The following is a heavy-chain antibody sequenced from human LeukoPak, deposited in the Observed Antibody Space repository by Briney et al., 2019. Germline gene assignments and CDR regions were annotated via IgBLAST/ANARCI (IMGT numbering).Heavy chain of an antibody. J-gene: IGHJ4*02. CDR3: ARARNYYDSSGYYRLDY. D-gene: IGHD3-22*01. Sequence: SVKVSCKASGGTFSSYAISWVRQSPGQGLEWMGRIIPILGIANYAQKFQGRVTITADKSTSTAYMELSSLRSEDTAVYYCARARNYYDSSGYYRLDYWGQGTLVTVSS. CDR2: IIPILGIA. CDR1: GGTFSSYA. V-gene: IGHV1-69*04.